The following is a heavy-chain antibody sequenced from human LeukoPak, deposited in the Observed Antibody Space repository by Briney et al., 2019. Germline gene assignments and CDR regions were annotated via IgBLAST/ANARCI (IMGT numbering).Heavy chain of an antibody. Sequence: GGSLRLSCAASGFTFSDYYMSWIRQAPGKGLEWVSYISSSGNAIYYADSVKGRFTISRDNAEKSLYLQMNSLRAEDTAVYYCARDRHGAQDIVVVPAARTSNWFDPWGQGTLVTVSS. V-gene: IGHV3-11*01. CDR3: ARDRHGAQDIVVVPAARTSNWFDP. CDR1: GFTFSDYY. D-gene: IGHD2-2*01. CDR2: ISSSGNAI. J-gene: IGHJ5*02.